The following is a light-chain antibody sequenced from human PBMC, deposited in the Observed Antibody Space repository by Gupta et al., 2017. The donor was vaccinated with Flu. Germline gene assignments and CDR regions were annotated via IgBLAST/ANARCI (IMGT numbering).Light chain of an antibody. Sequence: DIVMTQSPLSLPVTPGEPASISCRSSQSLLHRNGYNHLDWYLQKPGQSPQLLIYLVSNRASGVPDRFSGSGSGTDFTLKITRVEAEDVGVYYCMQALQTPRTFGQGTKVEIK. CDR2: LVS. V-gene: IGKV2-28*01. CDR3: MQALQTPRT. CDR1: QSLLHRNGYNH. J-gene: IGKJ2*01.